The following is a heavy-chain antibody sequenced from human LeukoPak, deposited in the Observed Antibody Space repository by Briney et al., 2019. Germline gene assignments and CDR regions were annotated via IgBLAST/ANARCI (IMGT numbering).Heavy chain of an antibody. Sequence: ASVKVSCKASGYTFTSYGISWVPQAPGQGLECMGWISAYNGNTHYAQKLQGRVTMTTDTSTSTAYMELRSLRSDDTAVYYCAVGYSYGPPLFFDYWGQGTLVTVSS. J-gene: IGHJ4*02. D-gene: IGHD5-18*01. V-gene: IGHV1-18*04. CDR2: ISAYNGNT. CDR3: AVGYSYGPPLFFDY. CDR1: GYTFTSYG.